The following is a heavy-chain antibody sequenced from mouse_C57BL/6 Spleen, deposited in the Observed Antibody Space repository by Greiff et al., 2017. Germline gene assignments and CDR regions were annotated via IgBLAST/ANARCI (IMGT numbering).Heavy chain of an antibody. CDR2: IYPGDGDT. CDR3: ARGLRTDYFDY. J-gene: IGHJ2*01. V-gene: IGHV1-82*01. D-gene: IGHD1-1*01. Sequence: VQLQQSGPELVKPGASVKISCKASGYAFSSSWMNWVKQRPGQGLEWIGRIYPGDGDTNYNGKFKGKATLTADKSSSTAYMQLSSLTSEDSAVYFCARGLRTDYFDYWGQGTTLTVSS. CDR1: GYAFSSSW.